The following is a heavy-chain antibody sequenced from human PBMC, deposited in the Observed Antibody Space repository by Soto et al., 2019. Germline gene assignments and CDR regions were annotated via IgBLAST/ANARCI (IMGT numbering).Heavy chain of an antibody. Sequence: WVTLSLTCTVSGGSISSYYWSWIRQPPGKGLEWIGYIYYSGSTNYNPSLKSRVTISVDTSKNQFSLKLSSVTAADTAVYYCARISVAGPYYYGMDVWGQGTTVTVS. J-gene: IGHJ6*02. CDR3: ARISVAGPYYYGMDV. CDR2: IYYSGST. V-gene: IGHV4-59*01. D-gene: IGHD6-19*01. CDR1: GGSISSYY.